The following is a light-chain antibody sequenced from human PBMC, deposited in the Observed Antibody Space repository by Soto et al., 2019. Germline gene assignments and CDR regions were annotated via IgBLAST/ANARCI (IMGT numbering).Light chain of an antibody. CDR2: EVN. Sequence: QSALTQPASVSGSPGQSISISCTGTSSDIGSYNLVSWYQQHPGKAPKLMISEVNERPSGVSNRFSGSKSGSTASLTISGLQAEDEADYYCCSYAGSYTVVFGGGTKLTVL. V-gene: IGLV2-23*02. CDR1: SSDIGSYNL. J-gene: IGLJ2*01. CDR3: CSYAGSYTVV.